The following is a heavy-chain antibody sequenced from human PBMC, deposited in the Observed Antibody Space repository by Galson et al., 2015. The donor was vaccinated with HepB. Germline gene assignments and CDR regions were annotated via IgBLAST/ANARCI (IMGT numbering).Heavy chain of an antibody. J-gene: IGHJ6*02. CDR1: GYSFATFW. Sequence: QSGAEVKKPGESLKISCKGSGYSFATFWLGWVRQMPGKGLEWMGMMYPGDSDTRYSPSFQGQVTMSADKSISTAYLQWSSLKASDTAMYYCARLGLKLNNYYGGMDVWGQGTTVTVSS. D-gene: IGHD3/OR15-3a*01. V-gene: IGHV5-51*03. CDR2: MYPGDSDT. CDR3: ARLGLKLNNYYGGMDV.